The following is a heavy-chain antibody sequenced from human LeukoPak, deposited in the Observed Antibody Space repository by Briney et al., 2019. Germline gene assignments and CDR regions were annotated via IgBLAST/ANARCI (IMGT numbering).Heavy chain of an antibody. CDR2: IYYSGST. D-gene: IGHD6-6*01. CDR1: GGSISSYY. Sequence: SETLSLTCTVPGGSISSYYWSWIRQPPGKGLEWIGYIYYSGSTNYNPSLKSRVTISVDTSKNQFSLKLSSVTAADTAVYYCARVDPDSSSTLEVFDYWGQGTLVTVSS. V-gene: IGHV4-59*01. CDR3: ARVDPDSSSTLEVFDY. J-gene: IGHJ4*02.